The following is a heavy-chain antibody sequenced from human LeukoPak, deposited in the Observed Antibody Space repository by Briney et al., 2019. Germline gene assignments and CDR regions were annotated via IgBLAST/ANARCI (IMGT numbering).Heavy chain of an antibody. CDR1: GFTFSSYA. V-gene: IGHV3-30-3*01. Sequence: PGRPLRLSCAASGFTFSSYAMHWVRQAPGKGLEWVAVISYDGSNKYYADSVKGRFTISRDNSKNTLYLQMNSLRAEDTAVYYCASDRVLLWFGELNYWGQGTLVTVSS. D-gene: IGHD3-10*01. CDR2: ISYDGSNK. CDR3: ASDRVLLWFGELNY. J-gene: IGHJ4*02.